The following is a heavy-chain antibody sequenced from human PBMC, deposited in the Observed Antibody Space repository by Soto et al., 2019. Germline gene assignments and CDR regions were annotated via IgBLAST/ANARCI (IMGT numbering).Heavy chain of an antibody. V-gene: IGHV3-30*18. CDR3: AKDGAMVRGVEYYYYYGMDV. D-gene: IGHD3-10*01. J-gene: IGHJ6*02. CDR1: GFTFSSYG. CDR2: ISYDGSNK. Sequence: GGSLRLSCAASGFTFSSYGMHWVRQAPGKGLEWVAVISYDGSNKYYADSVKGRFTISRDNSKNTLYLQMNSLRAEDTAVYYCAKDGAMVRGVEYYYYYGMDVWGQGTTVTVSS.